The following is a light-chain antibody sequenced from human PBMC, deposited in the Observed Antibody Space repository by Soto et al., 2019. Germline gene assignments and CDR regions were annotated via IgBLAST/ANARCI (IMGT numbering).Light chain of an antibody. CDR1: QSVSSSH. J-gene: IGKJ1*01. V-gene: IGKV3-20*01. Sequence: EIVLTQSPGTLSLSPGERATLSCRASQSVSSSHLAWFQQKPGQAPRLLIYGASNRATGIPDRVSGSGSGTDFTLTINRLEPEDFAVYYCQQYASPPWTFGQGTKV. CDR3: QQYASPPWT. CDR2: GAS.